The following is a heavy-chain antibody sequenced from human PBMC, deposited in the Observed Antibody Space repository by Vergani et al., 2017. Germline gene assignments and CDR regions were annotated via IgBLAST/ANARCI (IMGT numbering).Heavy chain of an antibody. CDR1: GFTFSNAW. V-gene: IGHV3-15*01. D-gene: IGHD5-12*01. CDR2: IKSKTDGGTT. Sequence: EVQLVESGGGLVKPGGSLRLSCAASGFTFSNAWMSWVRQAPGKGLEWVGRIKSKTDGGTTDYAAPVKGRLTISRDDSKNTLYLQMNSLKTEEIAVYYCTNLIVATIRADYWGQGTLVTGSS. CDR3: TNLIVATIRADY. J-gene: IGHJ4*02.